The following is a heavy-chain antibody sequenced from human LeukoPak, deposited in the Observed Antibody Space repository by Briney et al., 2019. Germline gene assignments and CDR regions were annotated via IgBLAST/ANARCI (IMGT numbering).Heavy chain of an antibody. CDR2: ISGSGGST. CDR3: ARDLDYSNYKFDY. Sequence: GGSLRLSCAASGFTFSSYAMSWVRKAPGKGLDWVSAISGSGGSTYYADSVKGRFTISRDNAKNSLFLQMNSLRDEDTAVYYCARDLDYSNYKFDYWGQGTLVTVSS. CDR1: GFTFSSYA. V-gene: IGHV3-23*01. J-gene: IGHJ4*02. D-gene: IGHD4-11*01.